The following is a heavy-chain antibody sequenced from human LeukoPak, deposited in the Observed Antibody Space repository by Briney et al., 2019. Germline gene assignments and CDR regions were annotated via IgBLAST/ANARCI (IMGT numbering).Heavy chain of an antibody. CDR1: GYSFTNYW. Sequence: GEPLKISCKGSGYSFTNYWIGWVRQMPGKGLEWMGIIYPGDSDTRYSPSFQGQVTISADKSISTAYLQWSSLKASDTAMYYCARILYDSSGYYLDYFDYWGQGTLVTVSS. D-gene: IGHD3-22*01. J-gene: IGHJ4*02. V-gene: IGHV5-51*01. CDR2: IYPGDSDT. CDR3: ARILYDSSGYYLDYFDY.